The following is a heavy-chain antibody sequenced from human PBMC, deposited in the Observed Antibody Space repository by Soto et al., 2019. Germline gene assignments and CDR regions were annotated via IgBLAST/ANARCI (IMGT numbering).Heavy chain of an antibody. CDR3: ARDNGYSGYDSYYYYMDV. V-gene: IGHV3-33*01. J-gene: IGHJ6*03. Sequence: QVQLVESGGGVVQPGRSLRLSCAASGFTFSRYGMHWVRQAPGKGLAWVAVIWYDGSNKYYADSVKGRFTISRDNSKNTLYLQMNSRRAEDTAVYYCARDNGYSGYDSYYYYMDVWGKGTTVTVSS. CDR1: GFTFSRYG. D-gene: IGHD5-12*01. CDR2: IWYDGSNK.